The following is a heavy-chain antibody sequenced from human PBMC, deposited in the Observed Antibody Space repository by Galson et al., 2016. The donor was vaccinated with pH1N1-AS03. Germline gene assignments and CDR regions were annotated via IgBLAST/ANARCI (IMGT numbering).Heavy chain of an antibody. D-gene: IGHD6-25*01. CDR3: GNGWSSSGAGN. J-gene: IGHJ1*01. CDR1: GFSFSEYD. CDR2: SSVDGINK. Sequence: SLRLSCAASGFSFSEYDMHWARQAPGKGLEWVALSSVDGINKYYGDSVKGRFTISRDNSQNTLYLQMNSLRAEDTAVYYCGNGWSSSGAGNLGQGTLVTVSS. V-gene: IGHV3-30*18.